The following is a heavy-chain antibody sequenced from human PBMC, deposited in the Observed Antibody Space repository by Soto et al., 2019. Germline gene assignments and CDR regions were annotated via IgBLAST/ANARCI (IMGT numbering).Heavy chain of an antibody. CDR2: ISSSSSTI. D-gene: IGHD1-26*01. CDR3: ARDIGGSYYYYYYGMDV. CDR1: GFTFSSYS. V-gene: IGHV3-48*02. J-gene: IGHJ6*02. Sequence: GGSLRLSCAASGFTFSSYSMNWVRQAPGEGLEWVSYISSSSSTIYYADSVKGRFTISRDNAKNSLYLQMNSLRDEDTAVYYCARDIGGSYYYYYYGMDVWGQGTTVTVSS.